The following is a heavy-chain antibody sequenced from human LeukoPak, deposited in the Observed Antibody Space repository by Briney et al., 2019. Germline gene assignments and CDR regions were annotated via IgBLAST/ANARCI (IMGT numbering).Heavy chain of an antibody. Sequence: GGSLRLSCAASGFTFSSYAMSWVRQAPGKGLEWVPAISGSGGSTYYADSVKGRFTISRDNSKNTLYLQMNSLRAEDTAVYYCAKTYYDILTGYYPDAFDIWGQGTMVTVSS. J-gene: IGHJ3*02. CDR2: ISGSGGST. V-gene: IGHV3-23*01. CDR1: GFTFSSYA. CDR3: AKTYYDILTGYYPDAFDI. D-gene: IGHD3-9*01.